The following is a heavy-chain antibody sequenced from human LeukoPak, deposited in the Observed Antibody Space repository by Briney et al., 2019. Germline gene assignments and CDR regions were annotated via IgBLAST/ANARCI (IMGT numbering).Heavy chain of an antibody. J-gene: IGHJ5*02. CDR3: ARKGGPYNWFDP. CDR2: INHSGST. CDR1: GGSFSGYY. V-gene: IGHV4-34*01. Sequence: SETLSLTCAVYGGSFSGYYWSWIRQPPGKGLEWIGEINHSGSTNYNPSLKSRVTISVDTSKNKFSLKLSSVTAADTAVYYCARKGGPYNWFDPWGQGTLVTVSS. D-gene: IGHD3-16*01.